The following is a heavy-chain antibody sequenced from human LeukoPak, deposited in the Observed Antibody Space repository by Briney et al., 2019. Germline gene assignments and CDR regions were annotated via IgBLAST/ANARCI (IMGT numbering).Heavy chain of an antibody. CDR1: GFTFSSYA. V-gene: IGHV3-30-3*01. Sequence: GGSLRLSCAASGFTFSSYAMHWVRQAPGKGLEWVAVISYDGSNEYYADSVKGRFTISRDNSKNTLYLQMNSLRAEDTAVYYCARDGTVVTEYYFDYWGQGTLVTVSS. J-gene: IGHJ4*02. CDR3: ARDGTVVTEYYFDY. D-gene: IGHD4-23*01. CDR2: ISYDGSNE.